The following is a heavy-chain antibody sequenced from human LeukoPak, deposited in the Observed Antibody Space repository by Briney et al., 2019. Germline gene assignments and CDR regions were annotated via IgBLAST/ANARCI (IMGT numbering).Heavy chain of an antibody. J-gene: IGHJ6*02. Sequence: SETLSLTCSVSDGSINSYYWNWIQQPPGKGLEWIGYIYYNGNTNYSPSLKSRVTMSVDTSKNLFSLKVSSVTAADTAVYYCARGRSNYYGMDVWGQGTTVTVSS. CDR1: DGSINSYY. V-gene: IGHV4-59*01. D-gene: IGHD1-26*01. CDR2: IYYNGNT. CDR3: ARGRSNYYGMDV.